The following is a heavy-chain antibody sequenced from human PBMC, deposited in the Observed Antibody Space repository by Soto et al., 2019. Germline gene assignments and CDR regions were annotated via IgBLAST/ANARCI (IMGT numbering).Heavy chain of an antibody. Sequence: QVQLQESGPGLVKPSQTLSLTCTVSGGSISSGGYYWSWIRQHPGKGLEWIGYVYYRGSTYYNPSLKGRVTISVDTPKNQFSLKLSSVTAADTAVYYCARGVATITDYYYYYMDVWGKGTTVTVSS. V-gene: IGHV4-31*03. CDR2: VYYRGST. J-gene: IGHJ6*03. CDR3: ARGVATITDYYYYYMDV. CDR1: GGSISSGGYY. D-gene: IGHD5-12*01.